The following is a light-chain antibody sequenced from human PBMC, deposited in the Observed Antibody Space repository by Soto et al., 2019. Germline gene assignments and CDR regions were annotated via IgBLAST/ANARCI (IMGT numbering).Light chain of an antibody. CDR3: QQYGSPPIFT. CDR1: QSVSSSY. V-gene: IGKV3-20*01. J-gene: IGKJ3*01. Sequence: EIVLTQSPGTLSLSPGERATLSCRASQSVSSSYLAWYQPKPGQAPRLLIYGASSRVTGIPDSFSGSGSGTDFTLTISRLEHGDFAAYSCQQYGSPPIFTFGTGTKGDI. CDR2: GAS.